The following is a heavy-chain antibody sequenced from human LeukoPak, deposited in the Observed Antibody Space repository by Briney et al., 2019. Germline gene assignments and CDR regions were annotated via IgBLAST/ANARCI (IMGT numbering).Heavy chain of an antibody. CDR2: IYYSGST. D-gene: IGHD3-10*01. CDR3: ARLKGSGSYYDAFDI. CDR1: GVSINTYY. V-gene: IGHV4-59*01. Sequence: KSSETLSLSCIVSGVSINTYYWTWIRQPPGKGLEWIGYIYYSGSTNYNPSLKSRVTISVDTSKNQFSLKLSSVTAADTAVYYCARLKGSGSYYDAFDIWGQGTMVTVSS. J-gene: IGHJ3*02.